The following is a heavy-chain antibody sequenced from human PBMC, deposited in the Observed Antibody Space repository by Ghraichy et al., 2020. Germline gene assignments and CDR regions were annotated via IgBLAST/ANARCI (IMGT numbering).Heavy chain of an antibody. D-gene: IGHD6-13*01. CDR1: GFTFSSYW. Sequence: GGSLRLSCAASGFTFSSYWMHWVRQAPGKGLVWVSRINSDGSSTSYADSVKGRFTISRDNAKNTLYLQMNSLRAEDTAVYYCERISDSSSPHDYWGQGTLVTVSS. CDR2: INSDGSST. CDR3: ERISDSSSPHDY. J-gene: IGHJ4*02. V-gene: IGHV3-74*01.